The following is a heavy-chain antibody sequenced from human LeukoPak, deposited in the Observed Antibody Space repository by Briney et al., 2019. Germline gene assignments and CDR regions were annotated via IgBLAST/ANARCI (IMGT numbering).Heavy chain of an antibody. CDR3: ARETTVVTLNWFDP. J-gene: IGHJ5*02. D-gene: IGHD4-23*01. CDR2: IIPILGIA. Sequence: ASVKVSCKASGGTFSSYAISWVRLAPGQGLEWMGRIIPILGIANYAQKFQGRVTITADKSTSTAYMELSSLRSEDTAVYYCARETTVVTLNWFDPWGQGTLVTVSS. V-gene: IGHV1-69*04. CDR1: GGTFSSYA.